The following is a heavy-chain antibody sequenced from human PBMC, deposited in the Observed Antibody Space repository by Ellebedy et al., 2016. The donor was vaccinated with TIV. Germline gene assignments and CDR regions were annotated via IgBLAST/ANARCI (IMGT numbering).Heavy chain of an antibody. CDR2: IVGSGGGI. V-gene: IGHV3-23*01. CDR1: GFTFSRYA. J-gene: IGHJ4*02. CDR3: ARDRTPGDGYWVFDQ. Sequence: PGGSLRLSCAASGFTFSRYAMTWVRQAPGKGLELVSGIVGSGGGIFYADSVKGRFTISRDNSKSTVDLQMNSLRAEDTAIYYCARDRTPGDGYWVFDQWGQGALVTVSS. D-gene: IGHD5-18*01.